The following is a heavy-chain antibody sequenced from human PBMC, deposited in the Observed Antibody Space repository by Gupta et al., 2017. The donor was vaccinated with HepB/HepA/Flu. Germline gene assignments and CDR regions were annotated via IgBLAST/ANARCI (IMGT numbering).Heavy chain of an antibody. D-gene: IGHD2-2*01. Sequence: EVQLLESGGGLVQPGGSLRLSCATSGFSFSRHAMCWVRQAPGKGLEWVSAISGGGGSTNYADSVKGRFTISRDSSKNTLYMQMNSLRAEDTAVYYCAKDAYCSSTSCHDAFDIWGQGTMVTVSS. CDR1: GFSFSRHA. J-gene: IGHJ3*02. V-gene: IGHV3-23*01. CDR2: ISGGGGST. CDR3: AKDAYCSSTSCHDAFDI.